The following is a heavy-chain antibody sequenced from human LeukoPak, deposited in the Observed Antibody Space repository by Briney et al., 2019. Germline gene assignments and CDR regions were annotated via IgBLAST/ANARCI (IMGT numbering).Heavy chain of an antibody. CDR3: ARGVVNGLSIVVVPAAENWFVP. J-gene: IGHJ5*02. D-gene: IGHD2-2*01. Sequence: SETLSLTCAVYGGSFSGYYWSWIRQPPGKGLEWIGEINHSGSTNYNPSLQSRVTISVDTSKNQFSLKLSSVTAADTAVYYCARGVVNGLSIVVVPAAENWFVPWGQGALVTVSS. CDR2: INHSGST. CDR1: GGSFSGYY. V-gene: IGHV4-34*01.